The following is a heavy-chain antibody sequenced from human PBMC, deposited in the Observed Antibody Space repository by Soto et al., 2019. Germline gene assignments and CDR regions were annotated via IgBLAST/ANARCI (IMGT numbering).Heavy chain of an antibody. CDR3: AKRAFYGSGIPNYYGMDV. CDR1: GFTFSNYA. J-gene: IGHJ6*02. D-gene: IGHD3-10*01. V-gene: IGHV3-23*01. Sequence: EVHLLESGGGLVQPGGSLRLSCAASGFTFSNYAMTWVRQAPGKGLEWVSVISGTGGGTNNADSAKGRFTTSRDNSKNTMYLNMNSLRAEDTAVYYCAKRAFYGSGIPNYYGMDVWGQGTAVTVSS. CDR2: ISGTGGGT.